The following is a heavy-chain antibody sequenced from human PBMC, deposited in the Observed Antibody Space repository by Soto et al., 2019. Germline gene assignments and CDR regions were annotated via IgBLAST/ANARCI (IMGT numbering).Heavy chain of an antibody. V-gene: IGHV3-23*01. D-gene: IGHD6-19*01. CDR1: GFTLSSYA. Sequence: EVQLLESGGGLVQPGGSLRLSCAASGFTLSSYAMTWVRQAPGKGLEWVSVISDSDNATYYADSVKGRLTISRDNSKNTLYLQLNSLRAEDTAVYYCANGVSSSAGSASDSWGQGTRVTVSA. J-gene: IGHJ4*02. CDR2: ISDSDNAT. CDR3: ANGVSSSAGSASDS.